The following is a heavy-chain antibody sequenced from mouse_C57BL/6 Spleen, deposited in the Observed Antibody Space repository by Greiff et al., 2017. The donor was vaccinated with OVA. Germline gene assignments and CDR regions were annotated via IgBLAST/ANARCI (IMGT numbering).Heavy chain of an antibody. CDR1: GYAFSSSW. Sequence: VQGVESGPELVKPGASVKISCTASGYAFSSSWMNWVKQRPGQGLEWIGRIYPGDGDTNYNGKFKGKATLTADKSSSTAYMQLSSLTSEDSAVYFCASIYDGYYGGAMDYWGQGTSVTVSS. D-gene: IGHD2-3*01. CDR2: IYPGDGDT. CDR3: ASIYDGYYGGAMDY. J-gene: IGHJ4*01. V-gene: IGHV1-82*01.